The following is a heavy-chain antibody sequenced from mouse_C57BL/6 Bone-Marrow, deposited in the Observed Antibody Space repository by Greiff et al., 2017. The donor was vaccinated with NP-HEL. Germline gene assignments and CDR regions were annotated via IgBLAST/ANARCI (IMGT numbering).Heavy chain of an antibody. CDR3: VRQSGMGWFAY. CDR1: GFSFNTYA. V-gene: IGHV10-1*01. J-gene: IGHJ3*01. D-gene: IGHD4-1*01. Sequence: EVQLVESGGGLVQPKGSLKLSCAASGFSFNTYAMNWVRQAPGKGLEWVARIRSKSNNYATYYADSVKDRFTISRDDSESMLYLQMNNLKTEDTAMYYCVRQSGMGWFAYWGQGTLVTVSA. CDR2: IRSKSNNYAT.